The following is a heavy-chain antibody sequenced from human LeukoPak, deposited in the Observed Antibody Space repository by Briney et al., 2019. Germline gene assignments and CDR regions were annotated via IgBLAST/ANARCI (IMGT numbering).Heavy chain of an antibody. CDR3: TTARNYYGDPDSFVI. CDR1: GFTFSDFA. D-gene: IGHD4-17*01. J-gene: IGHJ3*02. Sequence: PGGSLRLSCAASGFTFSDFAMNWVCQGPGKGLEWVSSITRVSTYIYYAESVQGRFTISRDNHKDLLYLQLNSLRGDDTGIYYCTTARNYYGDPDSFVIWGQGTVVTVSS. V-gene: IGHV3-21*01. CDR2: ITRVSTYI.